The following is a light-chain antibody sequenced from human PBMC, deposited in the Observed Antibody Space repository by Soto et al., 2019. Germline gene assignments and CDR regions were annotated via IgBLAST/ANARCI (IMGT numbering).Light chain of an antibody. CDR1: SANIGSKN. J-gene: IGLJ1*01. CDR3: AAWDDSLNV. V-gene: IGLV1-44*01. CDR2: SNN. Sequence: QPVLTHPPSGTGTPRDGGPISYYGKSANIGSKNVNWYQQLPGTAPKLLIYSNNQRPSGVPARFSGSKSGTSASLAISGLQSEDEADYYCAAWDDSLNVFGTGTKVTVL.